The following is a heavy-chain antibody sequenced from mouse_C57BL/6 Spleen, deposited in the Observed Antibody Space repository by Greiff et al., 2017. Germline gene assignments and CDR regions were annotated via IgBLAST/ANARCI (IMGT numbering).Heavy chain of an antibody. Sequence: VQLQQSGPELVKPGASVKISCKASGYAFSSSWMNWVKQRPGKGLEWIGQIYPGDGDTNYNGKFKGKATLTADKSSSTAYMQLSSLTSEDSAVYFCSSQATFPFAYWGQGTLVTVSA. CDR2: IYPGDGDT. J-gene: IGHJ3*01. D-gene: IGHD3-2*02. CDR1: GYAFSSSW. V-gene: IGHV1-80*01. CDR3: SSQATFPFAY.